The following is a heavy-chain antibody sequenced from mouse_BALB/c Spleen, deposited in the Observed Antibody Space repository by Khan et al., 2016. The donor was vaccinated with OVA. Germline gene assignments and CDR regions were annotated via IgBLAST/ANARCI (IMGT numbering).Heavy chain of an antibody. CDR3: ARRSYFGYTCAY. CDR2: ISPGSGDT. Sequence: QVQLQQSGAELARPGASVKLSCKASGYTFTDYYINWVKQRTGQGLEWIGEISPGSGDTYYNEKFKGKATLTADKSSTTAYMQLSSLTSEASAVYFCARRSYFGYTCAYWGQGTLVTVSA. V-gene: IGHV1-77*01. CDR1: GYTFTDYY. D-gene: IGHD1-2*01. J-gene: IGHJ3*01.